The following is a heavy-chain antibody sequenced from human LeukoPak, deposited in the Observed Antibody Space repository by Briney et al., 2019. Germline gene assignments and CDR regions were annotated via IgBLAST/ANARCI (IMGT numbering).Heavy chain of an antibody. CDR3: VIEYCSGGSCYSEYFHH. CDR1: GFTFSSYW. CDR2: INSDGSST. J-gene: IGHJ1*01. V-gene: IGHV3-74*01. D-gene: IGHD2-15*01. Sequence: GGFVRLSCAASGFTFSSYWMHWVRQAPGKGLVWVSRINSDGSSTSYADSVQGRFTLSRDNAKNTLYLQMNSLRAEDTAVYYCVIEYCSGGSCYSEYFHHWGQGALVSVSS.